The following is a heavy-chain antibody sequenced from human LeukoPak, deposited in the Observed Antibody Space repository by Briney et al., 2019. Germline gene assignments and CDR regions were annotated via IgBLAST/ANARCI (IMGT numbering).Heavy chain of an antibody. Sequence: GGSLRLSRAASGFTFSSYWMHWARQAPGKGLVWVSRINSDGSSITYADSVKGRFTISRDNAKNTLYLQMNSLRVEDTAVYYCAREGRVSGYDFDCWGQGTLVTVSS. D-gene: IGHD5-12*01. V-gene: IGHV3-74*03. CDR1: GFTFSSYW. J-gene: IGHJ4*02. CDR2: INSDGSSI. CDR3: AREGRVSGYDFDC.